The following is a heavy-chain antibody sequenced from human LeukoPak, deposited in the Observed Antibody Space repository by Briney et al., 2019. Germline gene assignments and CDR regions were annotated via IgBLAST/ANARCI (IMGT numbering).Heavy chain of an antibody. Sequence: PPETLSLTCTVSGGSISSGGYYWSWIRQHPGKGLEWIGYIYYSGSTYYNPSLKSRVTISVDTSKNQFSLKLSSVTAADTAVYYCARDSRPNDAFDIWGQGTMVTVSS. J-gene: IGHJ3*02. CDR3: ARDSRPNDAFDI. V-gene: IGHV4-31*03. CDR1: GGSISSGGYY. CDR2: IYYSGST.